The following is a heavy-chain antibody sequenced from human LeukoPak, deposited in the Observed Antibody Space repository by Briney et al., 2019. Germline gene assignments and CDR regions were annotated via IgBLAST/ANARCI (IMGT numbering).Heavy chain of an antibody. V-gene: IGHV3-30-3*01. CDR2: ITYDGSNT. D-gene: IGHD3-22*01. J-gene: IGHJ4*02. Sequence: PGGSLRLSCAASGFTFSTYAIHWVRQAPGKGLQWVAVITYDGSNTYYADSVKGRFTISRDNSKNTLYLQMNRLRAEDTAVYYCARPPPGSGYYYFDYWGRGTLVTVSS. CDR1: GFTFSTYA. CDR3: ARPPPGSGYYYFDY.